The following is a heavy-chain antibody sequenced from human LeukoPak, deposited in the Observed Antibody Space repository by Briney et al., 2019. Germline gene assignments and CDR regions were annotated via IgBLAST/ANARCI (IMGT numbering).Heavy chain of an antibody. V-gene: IGHV4-30-4*08. CDR1: GGSISSSSYY. Sequence: SETLSLTCTVSGGSISSSSYYWGWIRQPPGKGLEWIGYIYSSGSSYYNSSLKSRVTISADTSKNHFSLKLSSVTAADTAVYYCARVLVTGSGNYFPFDYWGQGTLVTVSS. D-gene: IGHD3-10*01. CDR3: ARVLVTGSGNYFPFDY. J-gene: IGHJ4*02. CDR2: IYSSGSS.